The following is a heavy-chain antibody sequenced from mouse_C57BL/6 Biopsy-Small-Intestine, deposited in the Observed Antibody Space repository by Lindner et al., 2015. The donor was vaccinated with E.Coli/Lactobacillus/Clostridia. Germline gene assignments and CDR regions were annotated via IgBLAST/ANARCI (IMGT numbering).Heavy chain of an antibody. CDR3: VRFGYAGNF. V-gene: IGHV1-26*01. J-gene: IGHJ2*01. CDR2: ISPDTVNT. D-gene: IGHD6-5*01. Sequence: VQLQESGPELVKPGASVKISCKASGYTFTDYYMNWVKQSHGKSLEWIGIISPDTVNTTYNQNFKGKTTLTVDKSSSTAYMELRSLTSEDSAVYYCVRFGYAGNFWGQGTTLTVSS. CDR1: GYTFTDYY.